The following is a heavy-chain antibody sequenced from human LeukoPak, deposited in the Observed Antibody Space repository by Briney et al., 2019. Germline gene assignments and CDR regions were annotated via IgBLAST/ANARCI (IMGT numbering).Heavy chain of an antibody. Sequence: GGSLRLSCAPSGFTFSSFDMHWVRQPPDKGLEWVAFIKFDGSQKYYADSVRGRFTVSRDNSKNTLYLQMNSLRAEDTAVYYCAKGRSSKHYYYYYYMDVWGKGTTVTVSS. CDR2: IKFDGSQK. J-gene: IGHJ6*03. V-gene: IGHV3-30*02. CDR3: AKGRSSKHYYYYYYMDV. CDR1: GFTFSSFD. D-gene: IGHD2-2*01.